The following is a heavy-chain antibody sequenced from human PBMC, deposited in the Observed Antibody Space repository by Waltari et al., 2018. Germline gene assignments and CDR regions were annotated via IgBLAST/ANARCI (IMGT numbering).Heavy chain of an antibody. Sequence: QVQLVQSGAEVKTPGSSVKVSCKASGGTFSSYAISWVRQAPGQGLEWMGRIIPIFGTANYAQKFQGRVTITADKSTSTAYMELSSLRSEDTAVYYCARVDTYYYDSSGYPALDWGQGTLVTVSS. J-gene: IGHJ4*02. V-gene: IGHV1-69*08. D-gene: IGHD3-22*01. CDR3: ARVDTYYYDSSGYPALD. CDR1: GGTFSSYA. CDR2: IIPIFGTA.